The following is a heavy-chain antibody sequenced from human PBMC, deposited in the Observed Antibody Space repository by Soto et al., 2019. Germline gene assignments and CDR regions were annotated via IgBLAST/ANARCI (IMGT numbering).Heavy chain of an antibody. D-gene: IGHD5-12*01. CDR1: GYTFTSYY. Sequence: ASVKVSCKASGYTFTSYYMHWVRQAPGQGLEWMGIINPSGGSTSYAQKFQGRVTMTTDTSTSTAYMELRSLRSDDTAVYYCAKDARVDGYWDFDYWGQGTLVTVSS. CDR3: AKDARVDGYWDFDY. V-gene: IGHV1-46*01. J-gene: IGHJ4*02. CDR2: INPSGGST.